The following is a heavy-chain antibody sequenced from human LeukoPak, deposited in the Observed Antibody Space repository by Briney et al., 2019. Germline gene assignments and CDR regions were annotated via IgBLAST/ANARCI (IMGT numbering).Heavy chain of an antibody. Sequence: SETLSLTCAVYGGSFSGYYWSWIRQPPGKGLEWIGEINHSGSTNYNPSLKSRVTISVDTSKNQFSLKLSSVTAADTAVYYCASTGYSGGHDAFDIWGQGTMVTVSS. CDR3: ASTGYSGGHDAFDI. J-gene: IGHJ3*02. CDR1: GGSFSGYY. CDR2: INHSGST. V-gene: IGHV4-34*01. D-gene: IGHD6-19*01.